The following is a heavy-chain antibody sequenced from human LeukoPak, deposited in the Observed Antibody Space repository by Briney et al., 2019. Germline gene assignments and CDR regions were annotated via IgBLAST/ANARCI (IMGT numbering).Heavy chain of an antibody. D-gene: IGHD3/OR15-3a*01. J-gene: IGHJ4*02. CDR2: IRSKTDGGTT. CDR1: GFTFSSYW. V-gene: IGHV3-15*01. Sequence: PGGSLRLSCAASGFTFSSYWMSWVRQAPGKGLEWVGRIRSKTDGGTTDYAAPVKGRFIISRDDSRNTLHLQMNSLKTEDTAVYYCTTWTDLYDYWGQGTLVTVSS. CDR3: TTWTDLYDY.